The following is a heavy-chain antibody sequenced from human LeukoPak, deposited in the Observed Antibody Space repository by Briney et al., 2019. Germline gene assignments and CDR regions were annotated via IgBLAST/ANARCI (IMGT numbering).Heavy chain of an antibody. J-gene: IGHJ3*02. V-gene: IGHV4-39*01. CDR3: ARNVPSPSHHFDI. Sequence: SETLSLTCTVSGGSISSSSYYWGWIRQPPGKGLEWIGSIYYSGSTYYNPSLWSRLTISVDTSKNQFSLKLSSVTAADTAVYYCARNVPSPSHHFDIWGQGTMVTVSS. D-gene: IGHD1-1*01. CDR1: GGSISSSSYY. CDR2: IYYSGST.